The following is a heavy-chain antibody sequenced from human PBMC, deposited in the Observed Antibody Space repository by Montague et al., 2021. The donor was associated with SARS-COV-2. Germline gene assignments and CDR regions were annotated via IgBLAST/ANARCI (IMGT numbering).Heavy chain of an antibody. CDR2: VHYSGIT. CDR3: ARRESGRLDALDI. V-gene: IGHV4-39*02. Sequence: SETLSLTCRVSGGSVSSTSYFWDWIRQTPGKGLEWIGSVHYSGITYYNPSLESQVTISVDTSKNHFYLKVRSVTVADTAVYYCARRESGRLDALDIWGQGTMVTVSS. CDR1: GGSVSSTSYF. D-gene: IGHD1-26*01. J-gene: IGHJ3*02.